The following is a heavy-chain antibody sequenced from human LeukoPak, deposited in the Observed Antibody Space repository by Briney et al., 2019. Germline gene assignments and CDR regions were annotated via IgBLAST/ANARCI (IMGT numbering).Heavy chain of an antibody. CDR1: GYTFTSYG. D-gene: IGHD2-21*02. Sequence: ASVKVSCTASGYTFTSYGISWVRQAPGQGLEWMGWISAYNGNTNYAQKLQGRVTMTTDTSTSTAYMELRSLRSDDTAVYYCARGPVCGDCYSRAFDIWGQGTMVTVSS. CDR3: ARGPVCGDCYSRAFDI. CDR2: ISAYNGNT. V-gene: IGHV1-18*01. J-gene: IGHJ3*02.